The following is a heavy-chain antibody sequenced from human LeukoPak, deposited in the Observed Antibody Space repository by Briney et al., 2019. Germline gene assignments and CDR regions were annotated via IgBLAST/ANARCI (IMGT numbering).Heavy chain of an antibody. CDR2: ISYTGTT. CDR3: ARDRYYYDSSGYYSFVY. Sequence: SETLSLTCDVSGASIRNKFWSWLRHPPGKALEWIGYISYTGTTNYNPSLQSRVTISVDTSKNQLSLKLSSVTAADTAVYYCARDRYYYDSSGYYSFVYWGQGTLVTVSS. V-gene: IGHV4-59*12. J-gene: IGHJ4*02. D-gene: IGHD3-22*01. CDR1: GASIRNKF.